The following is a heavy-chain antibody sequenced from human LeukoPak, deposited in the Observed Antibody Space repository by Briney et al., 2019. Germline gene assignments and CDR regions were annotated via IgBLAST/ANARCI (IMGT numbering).Heavy chain of an antibody. CDR3: VRRASGYYYYFDY. CDR2: IHYSGST. CDR1: GGSISGYY. D-gene: IGHD3-22*01. J-gene: IGHJ4*02. V-gene: IGHV4-59*08. Sequence: SETLSLTCTVSGGSISGYYWSWIRQPPGKGLEWIGYIHYSGSTNSNPSLRSRVTISVDTSKNQFALKLSSVTAADTAVYYCVRRASGYYYYFDYWGQGTLVTVSS.